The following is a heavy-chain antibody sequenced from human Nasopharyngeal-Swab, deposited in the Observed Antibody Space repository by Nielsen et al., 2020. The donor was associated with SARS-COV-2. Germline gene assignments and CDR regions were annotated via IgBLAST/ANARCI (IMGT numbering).Heavy chain of an antibody. CDR1: GFIFSSYA. D-gene: IGHD1-26*01. CDR2: ISYDGSNK. CDR3: ARGRGGSYFSYFEY. Sequence: SCAASGFIFSSYAMHWVRQAPGRGLEWVAVISYDGSNKYYADSVKGRFTISRDNSKNTLYLQMNSLRGEDTAVYYCARGRGGSYFSYFEYWGQGTLVTVSS. V-gene: IGHV3-30-3*01. J-gene: IGHJ4*02.